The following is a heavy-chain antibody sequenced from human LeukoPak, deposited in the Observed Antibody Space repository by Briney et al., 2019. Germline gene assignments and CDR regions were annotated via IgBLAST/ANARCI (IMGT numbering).Heavy chain of an antibody. CDR3: AKASPDYDYVWGSYRPRPWYFDL. CDR2: INWDGRDT. CDR1: GFTFRDYT. V-gene: IGHV3-43*01. J-gene: IGHJ2*01. Sequence: GGSLRLSCAASGFTFRDYTMHWVRQRPGRGLEWVSLINWDGRDTYYADSVKGRFTISRDNSKNTLYLQMNSLRAEDTAVYYCAKASPDYDYVWGSYRPRPWYFDLWGRGTLVTVSS. D-gene: IGHD3-16*02.